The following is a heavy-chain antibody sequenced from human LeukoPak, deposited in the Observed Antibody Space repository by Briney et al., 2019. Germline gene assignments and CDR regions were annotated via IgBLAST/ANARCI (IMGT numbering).Heavy chain of an antibody. J-gene: IGHJ4*02. V-gene: IGHV3-7*01. D-gene: IGHD5-12*01. CDR3: ARGLLYSGYDSPDY. CDR2: IKYDGSEK. CDR1: GFTFSSYW. Sequence: GGSLRLSCVVSGFTFSSYWMSWVRQAPGKGLEWVANIKYDGSEKYYVDSVKGRFTISRDNAKNSLYLQMNSLRAEDTAVYYCARGLLYSGYDSPDYWGQGTLVTVSS.